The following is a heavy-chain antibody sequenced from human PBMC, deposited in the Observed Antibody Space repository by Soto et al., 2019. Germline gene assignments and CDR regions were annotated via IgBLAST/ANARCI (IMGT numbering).Heavy chain of an antibody. D-gene: IGHD5-18*01. CDR1: GGTFSSYA. J-gene: IGHJ6*02. CDR2: IIPIFGTA. Sequence: ASVKVSCKASGGTFSSYAISWVRQAPGQGLEWMGGIIPIFGTANYARKFQGRVTITADESTSTAYMELSSLRSEDTAVYYCAIINHPLVHRTWDTAMATYYYYYGMDVWGQGTTVTVSS. CDR3: AIINHPLVHRTWDTAMATYYYYYGMDV. V-gene: IGHV1-69*13.